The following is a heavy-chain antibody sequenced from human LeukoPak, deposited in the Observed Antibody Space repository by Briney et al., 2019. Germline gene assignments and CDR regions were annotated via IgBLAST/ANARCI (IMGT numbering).Heavy chain of an antibody. V-gene: IGHV3-30-3*01. CDR3: AKGSGY. CDR1: GFTFSSYA. Sequence: PGRSLRLSCAASGFTFSSYAMHWVRQAPGKGLEWVAVISEDGTYKYYADSVKGRFTISRDNSKNTLYLQMDSLRVEDTAVYYCAKGSGYWGQGTLVTVSS. CDR2: ISEDGTYK. J-gene: IGHJ4*02.